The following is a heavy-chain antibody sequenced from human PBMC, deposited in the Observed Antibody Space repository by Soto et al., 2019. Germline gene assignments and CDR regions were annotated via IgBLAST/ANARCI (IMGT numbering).Heavy chain of an antibody. V-gene: IGHV1-69*13. CDR1: GGTFSSYA. D-gene: IGHD3-10*01. CDR3: ARDRARDGEFYYYYYYGMDV. J-gene: IGHJ6*02. CDR2: IIPIFGTA. Sequence: GASVKVSCKASGGTFSSYAISWVRQAPGQGLEWMGGIIPIFGTANYAQKFQGRVTITADESTSTAYMELSSLRSEDTAVYYYARDRARDGEFYYYYYYGMDVWGQGTTVTVSS.